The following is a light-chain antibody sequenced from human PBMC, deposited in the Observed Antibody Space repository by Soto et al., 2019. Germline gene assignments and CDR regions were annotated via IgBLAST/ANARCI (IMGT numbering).Light chain of an antibody. V-gene: IGKV3-15*01. Sequence: EIVMTQSPATLSVSPGERATLSCRASQSVSSNLAWYQQKPGQAPRLLIYGASTRATGIPDRFSGSGSGTEFTLTISSLQSEDFAVYFCQQYNNWPPVTFGGGTKVEIK. CDR1: QSVSSN. CDR2: GAS. CDR3: QQYNNWPPVT. J-gene: IGKJ4*01.